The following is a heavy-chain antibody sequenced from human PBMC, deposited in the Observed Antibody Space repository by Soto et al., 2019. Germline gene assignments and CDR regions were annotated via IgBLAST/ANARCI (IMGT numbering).Heavy chain of an antibody. V-gene: IGHV5-10-1*01. J-gene: IGHJ4*02. CDR1: GYSFTSYW. Sequence: GESLKISCKGSGYSFTSYWVSLVRQMPGKGLEWMGRIDPSDSYTNYSPSFQGHVTISADKSISTAYLQWRSLKASDTAMYYCARHQLYFKQIGEAGNFDYWGQGTLVTVSS. D-gene: IGHD3-10*01. CDR3: ARHQLYFKQIGEAGNFDY. CDR2: IDPSDSYT.